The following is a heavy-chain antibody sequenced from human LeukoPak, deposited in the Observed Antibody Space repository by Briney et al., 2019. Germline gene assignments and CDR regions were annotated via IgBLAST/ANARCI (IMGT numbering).Heavy chain of an antibody. CDR1: GFTFSDYY. V-gene: IGHV3-11*01. Sequence: GGSLRLSCAASGFTFSDYYMSWIRQAPGKGLEWVSYISSSGSTIYYADSVKSRFTISRDNAKNSLYLQMNSLRAEDTAVYYCARGGSGSYIVNYGEFYWGQGTLVTVSS. J-gene: IGHJ4*02. D-gene: IGHD3-10*01. CDR2: ISSSGSTI. CDR3: ARGGSGSYIVNYGEFY.